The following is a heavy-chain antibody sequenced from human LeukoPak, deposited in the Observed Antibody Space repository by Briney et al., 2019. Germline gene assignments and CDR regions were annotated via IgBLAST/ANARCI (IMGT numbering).Heavy chain of an antibody. V-gene: IGHV4-38-2*02. CDR1: GYSISSGYY. J-gene: IGHJ6*03. CDR2: IYHSGST. D-gene: IGHD3-3*01. CDR3: ARVRIERRGDFWSGYRNYYYYYMDV. Sequence: SETLSLTCTVSGYSISSGYYWGWIRQPPGKGLEWIGSIYHSGSTYYNPSLKSRVTISVDTSKNQFSLKLSSVTAADTAVYYCARVRIERRGDFWSGYRNYYYYYMDVWGKGTTVTVSS.